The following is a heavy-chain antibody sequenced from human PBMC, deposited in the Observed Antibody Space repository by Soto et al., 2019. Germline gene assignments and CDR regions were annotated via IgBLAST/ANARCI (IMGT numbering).Heavy chain of an antibody. CDR2: IYPGDADT. V-gene: IGHV5-51*01. J-gene: IGHJ6*02. Sequence: GESLKISCKGFGYTFTNYWIGWVRQMPGKGPEWMGIIYPGDADTKYNPSFQGQVTISADKPITTTYLQWSSLKASDTAIYYCAASIFYYGMDVWGQGTTVTVSS. CDR1: GYTFTNYW. CDR3: AASIFYYGMDV.